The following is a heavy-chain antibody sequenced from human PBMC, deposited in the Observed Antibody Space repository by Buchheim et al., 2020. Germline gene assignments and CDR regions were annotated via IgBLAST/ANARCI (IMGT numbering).Heavy chain of an antibody. CDR1: GGSISSYY. D-gene: IGHD3-3*01. J-gene: IGHJ5*02. CDR3: ARDISLTPYDFWSGSKADFRFDP. CDR2: IYYSGST. V-gene: IGHV4-59*01. Sequence: QVQLQESGPGLVKPSETLSLTCTVSGGSISSYYWSWIRQPPGKGLEWIGYIYYSGSTNYNPSLKSRVTISVDTSKNQFSLKLSSVTAADTAVYYCARDISLTPYDFWSGSKADFRFDPWGQGTL.